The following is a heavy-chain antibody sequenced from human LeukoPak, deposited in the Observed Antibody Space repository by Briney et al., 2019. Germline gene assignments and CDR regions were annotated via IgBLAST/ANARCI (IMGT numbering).Heavy chain of an antibody. Sequence: SETLSLTCTVSGGSVSRFYRTWIRQSPEKGLEWIGYVYSNGDTRYNPSLESRVTISVDTSKNQFSLKLTSMTAADTAIYYCARRARTTEFDYWGQGIQVTVSS. V-gene: IGHV4-59*02. CDR2: VYSNGDT. CDR1: GGSVSRFY. CDR3: ARRARTTEFDY. J-gene: IGHJ4*02. D-gene: IGHD2/OR15-2a*01.